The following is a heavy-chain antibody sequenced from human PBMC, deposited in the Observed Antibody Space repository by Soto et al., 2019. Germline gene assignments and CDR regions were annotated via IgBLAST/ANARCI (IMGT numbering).Heavy chain of an antibody. Sequence: QVQLQESGPGLVKPSGTLSLTCAVSGGSISSSNWWSWVRQPPGKGLEWIGEIYHSGSTNYNPSLTSRVTISVDKSKNQFSLKLSSVTAADTAVYYCARGQYYDFWRRRDEGGAFDIWGQGTMVTVSS. J-gene: IGHJ3*02. CDR2: IYHSGST. D-gene: IGHD3-3*01. V-gene: IGHV4-4*02. CDR3: ARGQYYDFWRRRDEGGAFDI. CDR1: GGSISSSNW.